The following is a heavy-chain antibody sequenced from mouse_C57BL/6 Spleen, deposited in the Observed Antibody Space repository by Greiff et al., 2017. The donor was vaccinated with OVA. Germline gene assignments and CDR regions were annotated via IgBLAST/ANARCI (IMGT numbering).Heavy chain of an antibody. J-gene: IGHJ4*01. CDR1: GYTFTSYW. CDR2: INPSNGGT. CDR3: ARSPLITTVVPYAMDY. D-gene: IGHD1-1*01. Sequence: QVQLQQPGTELVKPGASVKLSCKASGYTFTSYWMHWVKQRPGQGLEWIGNINPSNGGTNYNEKFKSKATLTVDKSSSTAYMQLSSLTSEDSAVYYCARSPLITTVVPYAMDYWGQGTSVTVSS. V-gene: IGHV1-53*01.